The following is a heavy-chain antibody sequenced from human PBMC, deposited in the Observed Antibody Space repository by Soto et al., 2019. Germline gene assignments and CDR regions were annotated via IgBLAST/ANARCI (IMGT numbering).Heavy chain of an antibody. V-gene: IGHV3-30-3*01. CDR2: ISYDGSNK. CDR3: ARESIIEGTDYGMDV. CDR1: GSTFSIYA. D-gene: IGHD3-10*01. J-gene: IGHJ6*02. Sequence: LRLSCAASGSTFSIYAMHWVRQAPGKGLEWVAVISYDGSNKYYADSVKGRFTISRDNSKNTLYLQMNSLRAEDTAVYYCARESIIEGTDYGMDVWGQGTTVTVSS.